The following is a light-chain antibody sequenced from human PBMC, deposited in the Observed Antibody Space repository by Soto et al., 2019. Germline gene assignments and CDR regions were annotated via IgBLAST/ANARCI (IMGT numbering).Light chain of an antibody. Sequence: EIVLTQSPATLSVSPGEGVTLSCRASQTVPSRIAWYQQKPGQAPRLLIYGASTRATGVPDRFSGTGSGTEFTLTISSLKSEDYGVYYCQQYKSWPPITFRQGTRLEIK. J-gene: IGKJ5*01. CDR1: QTVPSR. CDR3: QQYKSWPPIT. V-gene: IGKV3-15*01. CDR2: GAS.